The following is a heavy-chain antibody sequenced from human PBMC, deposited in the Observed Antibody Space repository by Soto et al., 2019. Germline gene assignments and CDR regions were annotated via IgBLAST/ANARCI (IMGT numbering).Heavy chain of an antibody. CDR2: INAGNGNT. D-gene: IGHD2-2*01. J-gene: IGHJ5*02. Sequence: ASVKVSCKASGYTFTSYAMHWVRQAPGQRLEWMGWINAGNGNTKYSQKLQGRVTITRDTSTSTAYMELRSLRSDDTAVYYCARDPKPVSPSPNWFDPWGQGTLVTVSS. V-gene: IGHV1-3*01. CDR1: GYTFTSYA. CDR3: ARDPKPVSPSPNWFDP.